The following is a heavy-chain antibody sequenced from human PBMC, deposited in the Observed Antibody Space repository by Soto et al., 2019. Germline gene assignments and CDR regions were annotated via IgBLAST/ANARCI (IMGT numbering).Heavy chain of an antibody. J-gene: IGHJ4*02. V-gene: IGHV1-69*18. Sequence: QVRLVQSGAEVKKPGSSVKVSCKASGATFSGYAINWVRQAPGQGLEWLGRIVPIFETLNYAGRFQGRVAITADESTTTVYMELTNLTHEDTAVYYCVVMGNVAVSNPRSFDYWGQGTQVTVSS. CDR3: VVMGNVAVSNPRSFDY. CDR2: IVPIFETL. CDR1: GATFSGYA. D-gene: IGHD6-19*01.